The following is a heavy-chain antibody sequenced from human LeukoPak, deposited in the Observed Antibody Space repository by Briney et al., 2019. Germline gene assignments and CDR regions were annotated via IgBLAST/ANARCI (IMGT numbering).Heavy chain of an antibody. CDR2: INHSGST. CDR3: ARDRDGATYDY. V-gene: IGHV4-34*01. D-gene: IGHD3-10*01. CDR1: GGSFSGYY. Sequence: PSETLSLTCAVYGGSFSGYYWSWIRQPPGKGLEWIGEINHSGSTNYNPSLKSRVTISVDTSKNQFSLKLSSVTAADTAVYYCARDRDGATYDYWGQGTLVTVSS. J-gene: IGHJ4*02.